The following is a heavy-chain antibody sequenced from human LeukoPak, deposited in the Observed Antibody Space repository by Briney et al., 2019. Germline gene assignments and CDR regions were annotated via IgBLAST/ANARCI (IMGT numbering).Heavy chain of an antibody. CDR1: GFTFDDYA. CDR2: ISWNSGSI. Sequence: PGRSLRLSCAASGFTFDDYAMHWVRQAPGKGLEWVSGISWNSGSIGYADPVKGRFTISRDNAKNSLYLQMNSLRAEDTALYYCAKEKSGAFDIWGQGTMVTVSS. V-gene: IGHV3-9*01. J-gene: IGHJ3*02. CDR3: AKEKSGAFDI.